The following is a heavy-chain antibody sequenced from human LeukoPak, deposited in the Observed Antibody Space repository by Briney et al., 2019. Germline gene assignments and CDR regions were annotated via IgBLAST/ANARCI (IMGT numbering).Heavy chain of an antibody. CDR3: AKDMSTVAAIPDY. Sequence: GGSLRLSCAASGFTFDDYAMHWVRHAPGKGLEWVSGISWNSGSIGYADSVKGRFTISRDNAKNSLYLQMNSLRAEDTALYYCAKDMSTVAAIPDYWGQGTLVTVSS. CDR2: ISWNSGSI. CDR1: GFTFDDYA. D-gene: IGHD2-21*01. J-gene: IGHJ4*02. V-gene: IGHV3-9*01.